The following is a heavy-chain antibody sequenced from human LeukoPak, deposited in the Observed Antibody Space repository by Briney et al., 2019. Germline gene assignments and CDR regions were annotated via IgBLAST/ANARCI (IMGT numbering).Heavy chain of an antibody. J-gene: IGHJ5*01. CDR3: ARAVLATKSDHWFDS. CDR2: IYYTGST. Sequence: SETLSLTCTVSGGSISSFYWSWIRQPPGKGLEWLGYIYYTGSTNYNSSLKSRVTISVDTSKNQFSLNLSSVTAADTAMYYCARAVLATKSDHWFDSWGQGTLVTVSS. CDR1: GGSISSFY. V-gene: IGHV4-59*01. D-gene: IGHD2-8*01.